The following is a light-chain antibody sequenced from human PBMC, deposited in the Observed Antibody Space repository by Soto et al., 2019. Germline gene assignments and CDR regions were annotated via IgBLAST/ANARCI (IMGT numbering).Light chain of an antibody. Sequence: DIQMTQSPSSVSASVGDRVTITCRASQGINKWLAWYQQKPGTAPKLVIYSASSLQSGVPSRFSGSGSGTDFTLTISSLQPEDFATYYCQQANTFALTFGGGTKVEI. J-gene: IGKJ4*01. V-gene: IGKV1-12*01. CDR3: QQANTFALT. CDR1: QGINKW. CDR2: SAS.